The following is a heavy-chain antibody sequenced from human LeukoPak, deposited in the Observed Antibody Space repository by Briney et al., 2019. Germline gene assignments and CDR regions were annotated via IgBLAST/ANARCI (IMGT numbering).Heavy chain of an antibody. Sequence: PGGSLRLSCAASGFTFDDYAMHWVRQAPGKGLEWVSGISWNSGSMGYADSVKGRFTISRDNAKNTLYLQMNSLRDEDTAVYYCACIEGITPVRGPPGDYWGQGTLVTVSS. D-gene: IGHD3-10*01. CDR3: ACIEGITPVRGPPGDY. CDR1: GFTFDDYA. J-gene: IGHJ4*02. CDR2: ISWNSGSM. V-gene: IGHV3-9*01.